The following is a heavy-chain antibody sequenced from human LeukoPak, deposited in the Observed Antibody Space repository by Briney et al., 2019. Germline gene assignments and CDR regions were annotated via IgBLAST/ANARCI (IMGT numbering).Heavy chain of an antibody. Sequence: GGSLRLSCAASGFTFSNYGTHWVRQAPGKGLEWVAVISYDGSNKYYSDSVKGRFTISRDNSKNTLYLQMNSLRAEGTGVYYCAKDSCSSTSCYEDFWGQGTLVTVSS. V-gene: IGHV3-30*18. J-gene: IGHJ4*02. D-gene: IGHD2-2*01. CDR1: GFTFSNYG. CDR3: AKDSCSSTSCYEDF. CDR2: ISYDGSNK.